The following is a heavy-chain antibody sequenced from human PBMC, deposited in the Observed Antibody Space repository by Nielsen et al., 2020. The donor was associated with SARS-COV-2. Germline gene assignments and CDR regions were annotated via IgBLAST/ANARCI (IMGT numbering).Heavy chain of an antibody. V-gene: IGHV3-30*04. Sequence: GSLRLSCAASGFTFSSYAMHWVRQAPGKGLEWVAVISYDGSNKYYADCVKGRFTISRDNSKNTLYLQMNSLRAEDTAVYYCARGRGYNWNDDYHWGQGTLVTVSS. J-gene: IGHJ5*02. CDR1: GFTFSSYA. CDR2: ISYDGSNK. D-gene: IGHD1-1*01. CDR3: ARGRGYNWNDDYH.